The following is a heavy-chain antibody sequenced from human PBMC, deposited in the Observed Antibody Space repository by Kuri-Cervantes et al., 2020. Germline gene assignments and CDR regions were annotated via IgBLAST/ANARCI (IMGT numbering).Heavy chain of an antibody. CDR2: IYYSGST. J-gene: IGHJ4*02. CDR3: ARLRRDGYNFAYFDH. D-gene: IGHD5-24*01. Sequence: SETLSLTCTVSGGSISSYYWSWIRQPPGKGLEWIGYIYYSGSTNYNPSLKSRVTISVDTSKNQFSLKLSSVTAADTAVYYCARLRRDGYNFAYFDHWGQGTLVTVSS. CDR1: GGSISSYY. V-gene: IGHV4-59*01.